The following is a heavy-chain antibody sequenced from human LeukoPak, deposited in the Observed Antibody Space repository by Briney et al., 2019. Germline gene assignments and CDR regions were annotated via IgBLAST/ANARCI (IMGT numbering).Heavy chain of an antibody. V-gene: IGHV3-33*01. Sequence: SGGSLRLSCATSGFIFSNYAFHWVRQAPGKGLEWVAVIWADGSDKYYADSVKGRFTISRDKSDNMVSLQMDSLRVGDTAVYYCVREGAVAGSVVRNWFDRWGQGNLVTVSS. CDR3: VREGAVAGSVVRNWFDR. J-gene: IGHJ5*02. CDR1: GFIFSNYA. CDR2: IWADGSDK. D-gene: IGHD6-19*01.